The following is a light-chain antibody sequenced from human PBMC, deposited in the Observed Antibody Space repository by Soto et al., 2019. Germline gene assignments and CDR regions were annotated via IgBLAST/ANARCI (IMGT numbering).Light chain of an antibody. CDR1: SSDVGSYNR. CDR2: EVS. Sequence: QSVLTQPPSVSGSPGQSVAISCTGTSSDVGSYNRVSWYQQPPGTAPKVMIYEVSNRPSGVPDRFSGSKSGNTASLTTSKLQAEDEADYYCSSYTSSSTYVFGTGTKVTVL. J-gene: IGLJ1*01. V-gene: IGLV2-18*03. CDR3: SSYTSSSTYV.